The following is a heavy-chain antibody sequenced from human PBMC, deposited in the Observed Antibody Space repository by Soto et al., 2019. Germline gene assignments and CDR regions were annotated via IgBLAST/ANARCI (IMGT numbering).Heavy chain of an antibody. D-gene: IGHD3-22*01. V-gene: IGHV3-23*01. CDR3: AKDVDTVGLSDGSGYFDL. J-gene: IGHJ4*02. CDR1: GFIFRNYA. CDR2: VSGSGVGK. Sequence: VGSLRLSCEGSGFIFRNYAMSWVRQAPGKGLEWVSSVSGSGVGKYYADSVQGRFTISRDNSANTLFLQLNSLRDEDTALYYCAKDVDTVGLSDGSGYFDLWGQGALVTVSS.